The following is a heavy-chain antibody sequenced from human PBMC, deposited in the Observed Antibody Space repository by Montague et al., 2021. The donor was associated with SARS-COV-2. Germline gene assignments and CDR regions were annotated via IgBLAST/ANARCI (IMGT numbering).Heavy chain of an antibody. J-gene: IGHJ5*01. Sequence: SETLSLTCTVSGGSISSSSYYWGWISQPPGKGLEWIGSIYYSGSTYYNPSLKSRVTISVDTSKNQFSLKLSSVTAADTAVYYCARDGGTVTTFLGVGYVRGGLNGFDLWGQGTLVTVSS. CDR1: GGSISSSSYY. CDR3: ARDGGTVTTFLGVGYVRGGLNGFDL. CDR2: IYYSGST. V-gene: IGHV4-39*07. D-gene: IGHD4-17*01.